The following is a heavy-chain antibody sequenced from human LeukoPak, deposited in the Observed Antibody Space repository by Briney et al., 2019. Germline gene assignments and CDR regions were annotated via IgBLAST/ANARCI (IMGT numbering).Heavy chain of an antibody. CDR1: GFTFSDYA. D-gene: IGHD3-3*01. CDR3: AKDLTNRFWYFDY. CDR2: ISGSGVTT. V-gene: IGHV3-23*01. J-gene: IGHJ4*02. Sequence: GGSLRLSCAASGFTFSDYAMTWVRQGPGKGLEWVSVISGSGVTTYYADSVKGRFTISRDNSKNTVYLQMNSLRAEDTATYYCAKDLTNRFWYFDYWGQGTLVTVSS.